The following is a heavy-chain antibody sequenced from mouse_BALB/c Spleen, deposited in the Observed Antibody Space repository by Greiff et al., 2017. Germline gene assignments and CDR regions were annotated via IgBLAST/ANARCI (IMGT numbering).Heavy chain of an antibody. V-gene: IGHV2-6-7*01. Sequence: VQGVESGPGLVAPSQSLSITCTVSGFSLTGYGVNWVRQPPGKGLEWLGMIWGDGSTDYNSALKSRLSISKDNSKSQVFLKMNSLQTDDTARYYCARDADYRYDDWFAYWGQGTLVTVSA. D-gene: IGHD2-14*01. CDR1: GFSLTGYG. CDR3: ARDADYRYDDWFAY. J-gene: IGHJ3*01. CDR2: IWGDGST.